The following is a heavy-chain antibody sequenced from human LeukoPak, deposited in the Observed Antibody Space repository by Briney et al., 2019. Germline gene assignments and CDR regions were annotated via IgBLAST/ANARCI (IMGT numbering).Heavy chain of an antibody. CDR2: IGIAGDT. D-gene: IGHD5/OR15-5a*01. CDR3: IRGGIQVSGIDAFDI. J-gene: IGHJ3*02. Sequence: GGSLRLSCAASGFTFSSYDMHWVRQAPGRGLEWVSAIGIAGDTYYPDSVKGRFTISRENAKNSMYLQMNSLKDGDTAVYYCIRGGIQVSGIDAFDIWGQGTMVTISS. V-gene: IGHV3-13*01. CDR1: GFTFSSYD.